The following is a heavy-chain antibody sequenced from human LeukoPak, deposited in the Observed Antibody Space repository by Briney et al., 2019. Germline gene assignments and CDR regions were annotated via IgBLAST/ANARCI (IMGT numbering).Heavy chain of an antibody. CDR3: AKDRDSNLVSDYFDY. Sequence: GGSLRLSCAASGFTFSSYAMSLVRQAPGKGLEWVSAISGSGGSTYYADSVKGRFTISRDNSKNTLYLQMNSLRAEDTAVYYCAKDRDSNLVSDYFDYWGQGTLVTVSS. CDR2: ISGSGGST. J-gene: IGHJ4*02. V-gene: IGHV3-23*01. CDR1: GFTFSSYA. D-gene: IGHD4-11*01.